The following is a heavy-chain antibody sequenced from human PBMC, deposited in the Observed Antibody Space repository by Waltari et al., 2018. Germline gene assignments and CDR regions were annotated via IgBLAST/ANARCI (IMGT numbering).Heavy chain of an antibody. CDR2: ISSTGHYI. CDR3: ARGFWFTTVTTFTWFDP. V-gene: IGHV3-21*01. J-gene: IGHJ5*02. CDR1: GFTFSSSS. D-gene: IGHD4-17*01. Sequence: EEQLVESGGDLVKPGGSLRLSCAGSGFTFSSSSMTWVRQAPGKGLEWVSSISSTGHYIYYADAVRGRFTISRDNANNSLYLQMNNLRADDTAIYYCARGFWFTTVTTFTWFDPWGQGTLVTVSS.